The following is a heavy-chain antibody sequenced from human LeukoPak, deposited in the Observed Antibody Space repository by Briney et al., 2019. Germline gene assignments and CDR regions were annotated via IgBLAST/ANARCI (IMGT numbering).Heavy chain of an antibody. CDR3: ARDPKYYYDSSGYYSYNWFDP. Sequence: ASVKVSCKASGYTFTGYYMHWVRQAPGQGLEWMGWINPNSGGTNYAQKFQGRVTMTRDTSISTAYMELSRLRSDDTAVYYCARDPKYYYDSSGYYSYNWFDPWGQGTLVTVSS. V-gene: IGHV1-2*02. D-gene: IGHD3-22*01. CDR2: INPNSGGT. J-gene: IGHJ5*02. CDR1: GYTFTGYY.